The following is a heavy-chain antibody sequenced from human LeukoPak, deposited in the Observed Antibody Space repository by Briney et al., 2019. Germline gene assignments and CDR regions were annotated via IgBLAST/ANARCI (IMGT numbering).Heavy chain of an antibody. CDR3: LRALEPTVGKWYFDF. Sequence: PGGSVSLPCTASGFTFADYPMSGVRGAPRKAREGLVFITTKPYRETAQYGASVAGNFTSPSDDSNSFAYLQMNFRRTGDRGVYHCLRALEPTVGKWYFDFSGQGAMVTVSS. J-gene: IGHJ4*02. CDR1: GFTFADYP. D-gene: IGHD2-8*01. V-gene: IGHV3-49*04. CDR2: ITTKPYRETA.